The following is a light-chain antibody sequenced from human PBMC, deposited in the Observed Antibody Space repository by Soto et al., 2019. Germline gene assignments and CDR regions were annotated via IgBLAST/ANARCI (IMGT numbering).Light chain of an antibody. Sequence: QTVVTQEPSFSVSPGGTVTLTCGLSSGSVSISYYPSWYQQTPGQAPRPLIYSTDSRFSGVPDRFSGSILGSKAALTITGAQADDESDYYCVLYMGGGISVFGGGTKLTVL. V-gene: IGLV8-61*01. CDR1: SGSVSISYY. CDR2: STD. CDR3: VLYMGGGISV. J-gene: IGLJ2*01.